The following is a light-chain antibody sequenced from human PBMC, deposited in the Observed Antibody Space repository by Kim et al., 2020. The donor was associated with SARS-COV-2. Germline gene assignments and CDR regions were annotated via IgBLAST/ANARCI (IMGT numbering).Light chain of an antibody. Sequence: GQSVTIACTGTNSDVGGYSFVSGYQHKPGKAPKLMIYDVNKRPSGVPDRFSGAKSGNTASLTISGLQAEDDADYFCCSYAGRYTWVFGGGTQLTVL. V-gene: IGLV2-11*01. CDR1: NSDVGGYSF. CDR3: CSYAGRYTWV. J-gene: IGLJ3*02. CDR2: DVN.